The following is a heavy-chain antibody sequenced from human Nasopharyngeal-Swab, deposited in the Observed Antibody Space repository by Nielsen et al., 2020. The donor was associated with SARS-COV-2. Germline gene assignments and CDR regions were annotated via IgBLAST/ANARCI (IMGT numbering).Heavy chain of an antibody. CDR3: ARDYYDSSGYPNRGYMDV. J-gene: IGHJ6*03. D-gene: IGHD3-22*01. Sequence: WIRQPPGKGLEWIGSIYHSGRTNYNPSLKSRVSISVDTSKNQVSLKLNSVTAADTAVYYCARDYYDSSGYPNRGYMDVWGKGTTVTVSS. CDR2: IYHSGRT. V-gene: IGHV4-38-2*02.